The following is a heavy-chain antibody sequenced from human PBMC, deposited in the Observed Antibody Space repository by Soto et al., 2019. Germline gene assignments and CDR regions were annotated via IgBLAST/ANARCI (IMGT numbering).Heavy chain of an antibody. J-gene: IGHJ4*02. V-gene: IGHV1-8*01. CDR3: ARGVIDRYVYTPSAY. CDR2: MNPNSGNT. D-gene: IGHD3-16*01. CDR1: GYTFTSYD. Sequence: ASVKVSCKASGYTFTSYDINWVRQATGQGLEWMGWMNPNSGNTGYAQKFQGRVTMTRNTSISTAYMELSSLRSEDTAVYYCARGVIDRYVYTPSAYWGQGTLVTVSS.